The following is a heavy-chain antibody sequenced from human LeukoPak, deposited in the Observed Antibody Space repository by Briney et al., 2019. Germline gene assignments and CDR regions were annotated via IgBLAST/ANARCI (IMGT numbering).Heavy chain of an antibody. J-gene: IGHJ6*04. Sequence: GSLKLSCTASGFILTHYYISWIRQAPGKGLEWVSFINRNISTPYYADSVKGRSTITRDTSKNSHSLHMNSLRVEDTGVYYCARDRSGYAMYYGMDVWGEEATVTVSS. V-gene: IGHV3-11*01. CDR2: INRNISTP. CDR3: ARDRSGYAMYYGMDV. D-gene: IGHD5-12*01. CDR1: GFILTHYY.